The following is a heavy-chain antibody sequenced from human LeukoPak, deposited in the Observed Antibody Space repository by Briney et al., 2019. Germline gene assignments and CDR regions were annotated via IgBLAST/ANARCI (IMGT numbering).Heavy chain of an antibody. D-gene: IGHD6-6*01. CDR2: IWYDGSNK. Sequence: GRSLRLSCAASGFTFSSYGMHWVRQAPGKGLEWVAVIWYDGSNKYYADSVKGRFTISRDNSKNTLYLQMNSLRAEDTAVYYWAKEGYSSSSSEFAEYFQHWGQGTLVTVSS. CDR1: GFTFSSYG. V-gene: IGHV3-33*06. CDR3: AKEGYSSSSSEFAEYFQH. J-gene: IGHJ1*01.